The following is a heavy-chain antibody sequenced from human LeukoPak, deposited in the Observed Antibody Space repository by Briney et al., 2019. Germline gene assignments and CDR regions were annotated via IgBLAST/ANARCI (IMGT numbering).Heavy chain of an antibody. CDR3: AKDHWGSSGQYDAFDI. CDR2: INNDGSST. Sequence: GGSLRLSCRGSGFTFSDYWMHWVRRAPGKGLVWVSRINNDGSSTSYADSVQGRFTISRDNSKNTLYLQMNSLRAEDTAVYYCAKDHWGSSGQYDAFDIWGQGTMVTVSS. V-gene: IGHV3-74*01. J-gene: IGHJ3*02. D-gene: IGHD3-22*01. CDR1: GFTFSDYW.